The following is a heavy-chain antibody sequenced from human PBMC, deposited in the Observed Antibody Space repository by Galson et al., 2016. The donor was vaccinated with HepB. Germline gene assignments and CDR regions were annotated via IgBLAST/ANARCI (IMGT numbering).Heavy chain of an antibody. Sequence: SLRLSCAASGFIFNNYAMHWVRQAPGKGLEWVAVISDDGSNKYYADSVKGRFTVTRDNSKSIMYLQMNSLRADDTAVYYCAYNQNYGAGVYWFYGMDVWGQGTTVTVAS. CDR1: GFIFNNYA. D-gene: IGHD3-10*01. CDR3: AYNQNYGAGVYWFYGMDV. CDR2: ISDDGSNK. J-gene: IGHJ6*02. V-gene: IGHV3-30-3*01.